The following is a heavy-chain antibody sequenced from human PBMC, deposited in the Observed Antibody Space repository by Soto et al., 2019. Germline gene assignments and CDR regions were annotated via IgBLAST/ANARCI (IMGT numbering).Heavy chain of an antibody. Sequence: PWGSLRLSGAASGLIFSGSAIHYVRQGSGKGLEPVRRIRTRANNFATSSAASVKGRFTFSRDDSKNTAYLQMSTLKPEDTAVYYCARGQGAAIGDYYYHGMDVWGQGTTVTVSS. J-gene: IGHJ6*02. V-gene: IGHV3-73*01. D-gene: IGHD2-2*02. CDR1: GLIFSGSA. CDR3: ARGQGAAIGDYYYHGMDV. CDR2: IRTRANNFAT.